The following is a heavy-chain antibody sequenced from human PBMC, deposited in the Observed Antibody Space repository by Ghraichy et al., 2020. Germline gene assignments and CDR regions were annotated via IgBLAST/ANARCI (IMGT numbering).Heavy chain of an antibody. CDR2: IKQDGSEK. D-gene: IGHD1-26*01. Sequence: GGSLRLSCAASGFTFSSYWMSWVRQAPGKGLEWVANIKQDGSEKYYVDSVKGRFTISRDNAKNSLYLQMNSLRAEDTAVYYCARERGTDYYDPPPHFDYWGQGTLVTVSS. CDR1: GFTFSSYW. CDR3: ARERGTDYYDPPPHFDY. V-gene: IGHV3-7*01. J-gene: IGHJ4*02.